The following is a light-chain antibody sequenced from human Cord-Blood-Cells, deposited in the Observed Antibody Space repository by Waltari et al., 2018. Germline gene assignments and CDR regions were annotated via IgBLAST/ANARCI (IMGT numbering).Light chain of an antibody. V-gene: IGLV2-23*01. CDR3: CSYAGSSTFVV. CDR1: SSDVGSYNI. CDR2: EGS. J-gene: IGLJ2*01. Sequence: QSALTQPASVSGSPGQSITISCTGTSSDVGSYNIVSWYQQHPGKAPKLMIYEGSKRPSGVSNRVSGSKSGNTASLTISGLQAEDEADYYCCSYAGSSTFVVFGGGTKLTVL.